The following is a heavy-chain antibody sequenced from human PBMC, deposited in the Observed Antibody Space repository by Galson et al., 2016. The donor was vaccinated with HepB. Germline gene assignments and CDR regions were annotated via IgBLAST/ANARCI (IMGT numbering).Heavy chain of an antibody. D-gene: IGHD2-2*01. CDR1: GFTFTSFV. CDR3: VRDRSYCTSSSRCYDVFDI. V-gene: IGHV3-23*01. Sequence: SLRLSCAASGFTFTSFVMTWVRQAPGKGLEWVSSISSSGGSTNYADSVKGRFTVSTDNAKTSLYLQMNSLRAEDTAVYYCVRDRSYCTSSSRCYDVFDIWGQGTMVTVSS. CDR2: ISSSGGST. J-gene: IGHJ3*02.